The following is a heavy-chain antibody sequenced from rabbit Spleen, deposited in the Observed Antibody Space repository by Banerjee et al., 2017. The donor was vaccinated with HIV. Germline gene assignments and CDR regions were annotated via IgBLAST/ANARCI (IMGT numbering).Heavy chain of an antibody. CDR3: MRDRDGGVGDHFAL. V-gene: IGHV1S45*01. CDR2: ISTGSSGST. Sequence: QQQLEESGGGLVKPGGTLTLTCKASGIDLSSSYYMYWVRQAPGKGLEWIGCISTGSSGSTYYASWAKGRFTISKTSSTTVTLQMASLTDADTATYFCMRDRDGGVGDHFALWGPGTLVTVS. D-gene: IGHD5-1*01. J-gene: IGHJ4*01. CDR1: GIDLSSSYY.